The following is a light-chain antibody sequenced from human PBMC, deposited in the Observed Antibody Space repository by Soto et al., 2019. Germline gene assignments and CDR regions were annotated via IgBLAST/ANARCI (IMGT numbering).Light chain of an antibody. CDR3: HQYYDCPLL. CDR1: QGVGRS. CDR2: SAS. V-gene: IGKV3-15*01. J-gene: IGKJ4*01. Sequence: EVMMTKSPATLSTSPGEVATLSCRASQGVGRSVAWYQKTPGQSPRLLIYSASTRASGVPARFSGGGSGTEFTLTISSLQAEDFDVYSCHQYYDCPLLFGGGNKVEIK.